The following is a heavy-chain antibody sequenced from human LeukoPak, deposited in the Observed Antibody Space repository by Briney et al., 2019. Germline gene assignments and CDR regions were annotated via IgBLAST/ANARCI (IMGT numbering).Heavy chain of an antibody. V-gene: IGHV3-23*01. Sequence: GGSLRLSCAASGFTFSSYAMSWVRQAPGKGLEWVSAISGSGGSTYYADSVKGRLTISRDNSKNTLYLQMNSLRAEDTAVYYCAKSGYDYAEYFQHWGQDTLVTVSS. CDR1: GFTFSSYA. CDR2: ISGSGGST. CDR3: AKSGYDYAEYFQH. J-gene: IGHJ1*01. D-gene: IGHD5-12*01.